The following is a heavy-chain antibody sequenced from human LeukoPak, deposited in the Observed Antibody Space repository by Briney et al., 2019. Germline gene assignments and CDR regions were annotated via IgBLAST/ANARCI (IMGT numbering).Heavy chain of an antibody. V-gene: IGHV5-51*01. J-gene: IGHJ3*02. CDR3: ARPSYDSSGSYLHDGFDI. CDR1: CSSFSNFW. Sequence: GESLKISSNCSCSSFSNFWIGWVRQMPGKGLECMGIIYPGDSDTRYCPSFQGQVTISVDKSTTTAYLQWSSLKASDTAMYYCARPSYDSSGSYLHDGFDICSQGTMVTVSS. CDR2: IYPGDSDT. D-gene: IGHD3-22*01.